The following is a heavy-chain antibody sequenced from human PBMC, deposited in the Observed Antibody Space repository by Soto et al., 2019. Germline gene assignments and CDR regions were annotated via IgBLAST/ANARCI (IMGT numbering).Heavy chain of an antibody. V-gene: IGHV3-9*01. CDR1: GFIFSDYA. CDR2: INWNSCRI. J-gene: IGHJ4*02. Sequence: PGGSLRLSCAASGFIFSDYAMHWVRQAPGKGLEWVSGINWNSCRIGYADSVKSRFTISRDNAKNSLYLQMNSLRAEDSAFYFCAKDIFVGNTGWFFFDSWGQGTLVTVSS. CDR3: AKDIFVGNTGWFFFDS. D-gene: IGHD6-19*01.